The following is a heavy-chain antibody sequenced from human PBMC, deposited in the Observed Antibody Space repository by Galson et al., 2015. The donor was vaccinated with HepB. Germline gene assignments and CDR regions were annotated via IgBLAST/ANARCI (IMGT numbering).Heavy chain of an antibody. J-gene: IGHJ4*02. D-gene: IGHD2-15*01. CDR1: GGTFSSYA. CDR2: IIPIFGTA. CDR3: ARGPGDCSGGSCYSLDYGDDRLGY. Sequence: SVKVSCKASGGTFSSYAISWVRQAPGQGLEWMGGIIPIFGTANYAQKFHGRVTITADESTNTAYMELSSLRSEDTAVYYCARGPGDCSGGSCYSLDYGDDRLGYWGQGTLVTVSS. V-gene: IGHV1-69*13.